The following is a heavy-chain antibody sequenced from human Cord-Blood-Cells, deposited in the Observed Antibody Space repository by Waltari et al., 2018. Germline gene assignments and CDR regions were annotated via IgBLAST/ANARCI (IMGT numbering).Heavy chain of an antibody. Sequence: QLQLQESGPGLVKPSETLSLTCTVSGGSISSSSYYWGWIRQPPGKGLELIGSIYYSGSTYYNPSLKSRFTISVDTSKNQFSLKLSSVTAADTAVYYCAGQWPGDWYFDLWGRGTLVTVSS. CDR1: GGSISSSSYY. D-gene: IGHD6-19*01. J-gene: IGHJ2*01. CDR3: AGQWPGDWYFDL. CDR2: IYYSGST. V-gene: IGHV4-39*07.